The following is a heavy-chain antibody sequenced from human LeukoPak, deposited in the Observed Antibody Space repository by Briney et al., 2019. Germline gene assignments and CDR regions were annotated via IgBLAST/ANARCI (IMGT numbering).Heavy chain of an antibody. Sequence: SGPALVKPTQTLTLTCTFSGFSLSTSGMCVSWIRQPPGKALEWLARIDWDDDKYYSTFLKTRLTISKATSKNQVVLTMTNMDPVDTATYYCARMEAHLTEGQAYFDYWGQGTLVTVSS. V-gene: IGHV2-70*11. J-gene: IGHJ4*02. D-gene: IGHD4-11*01. CDR2: IDWDDDK. CDR1: GFSLSTSGMC. CDR3: ARMEAHLTEGQAYFDY.